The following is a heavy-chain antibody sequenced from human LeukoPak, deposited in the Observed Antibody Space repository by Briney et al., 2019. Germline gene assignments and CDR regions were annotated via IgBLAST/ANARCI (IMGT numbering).Heavy chain of an antibody. D-gene: IGHD3-16*02. Sequence: GGSLRLSCAASGFTFNIYGMSWARQAPGKGLEWVSVMYSGGNTYYADSVKGRFTISRDSSKNTLDLQMNSLRAEDTAVYYCARLESYRFQYWGQGTLVTVSS. J-gene: IGHJ4*02. CDR1: GFTFNIYG. CDR2: MYSGGNT. CDR3: ARLESYRFQY. V-gene: IGHV3-53*01.